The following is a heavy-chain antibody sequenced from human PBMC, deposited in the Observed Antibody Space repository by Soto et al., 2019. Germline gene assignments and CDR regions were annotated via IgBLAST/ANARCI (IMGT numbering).Heavy chain of an antibody. CDR1: GGSISSGDYY. CDR2: IYYSGST. V-gene: IGHV4-31*03. Sequence: QVQLQESGPGLVKPSQTLSLTCTVSGGSISSGDYYWSWIRQHPGKGLEWIGYIYYSGSTYYNLSLKRRVTISVDTSKNQFSLKLSSVTAADTAVYYCARGECSGGTCSNFDYWGQGTLVTVSS. CDR3: ARGECSGGTCSNFDY. J-gene: IGHJ4*02. D-gene: IGHD2-15*01.